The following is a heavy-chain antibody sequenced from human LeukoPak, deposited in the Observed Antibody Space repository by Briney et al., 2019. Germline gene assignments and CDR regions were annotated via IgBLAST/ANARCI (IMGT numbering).Heavy chain of an antibody. CDR2: INPNSGGT. V-gene: IGHV1-2*04. CDR3: ARDLWFGELWGY. D-gene: IGHD3-10*01. CDR1: GYTFTGYC. J-gene: IGHJ4*02. Sequence: ASVKVSCKASGYTFTGYCMHWVRQAPGQGLEWMGWINPNSGGTNYAQKFQGWVTMTRDTSISTAYMELSRLRSDDTAVYYCARDLWFGELWGYWGQGTLVTVSS.